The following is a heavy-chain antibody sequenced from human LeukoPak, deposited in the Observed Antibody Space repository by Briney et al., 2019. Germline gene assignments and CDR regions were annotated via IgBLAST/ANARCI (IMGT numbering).Heavy chain of an antibody. CDR2: ISPSGGST. CDR3: ARGGLGYCSGGSCDNWFDP. D-gene: IGHD2-15*01. V-gene: IGHV1-46*01. J-gene: IGHJ5*02. Sequence: ASVKVSCKASGYTFTSYYMHWVRQAPGQGLEWMGIISPSGGSTSYAQKFQGRVTMTRDTSTSTVYMELSSLRSEDTAVYYCARGGLGYCSGGSCDNWFDPWGQGTLVTVSS. CDR1: GYTFTSYY.